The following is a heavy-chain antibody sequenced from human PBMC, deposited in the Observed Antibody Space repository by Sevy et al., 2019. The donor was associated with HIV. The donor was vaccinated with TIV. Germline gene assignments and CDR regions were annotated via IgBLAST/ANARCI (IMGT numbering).Heavy chain of an antibody. V-gene: IGHV3-64D*06. CDR2: CSTNGNSA. Sequence: GGSLRLSCSASGFTFSSYALYWVRQAPGKKMEYVSVCSTNGNSAYYADSVKGRFTISRDNSKNTLYLQMRSLRPEDTAMYYCLKDQENNYYYGSGTYFDPWGQGTLVTVSS. CDR3: LKDQENNYYYGSGTYFDP. J-gene: IGHJ5*02. D-gene: IGHD3-10*01. CDR1: GFTFSSYA.